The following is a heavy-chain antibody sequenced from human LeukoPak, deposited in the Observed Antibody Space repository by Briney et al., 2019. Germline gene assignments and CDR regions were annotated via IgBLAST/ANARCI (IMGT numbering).Heavy chain of an antibody. Sequence: PSETLSLTCAVSGGSISSGGYSWSWIRQPPGKGLEWIGYIYHSGSTYYNPSLKSRVTISVDRSKNQFSLKLSSVTAADTAVYYCARISSGYDDYWGQGTLVTVSS. D-gene: IGHD3-22*01. CDR2: IYHSGST. CDR1: GGSISSGGYS. V-gene: IGHV4-30-2*01. J-gene: IGHJ4*02. CDR3: ARISSGYDDY.